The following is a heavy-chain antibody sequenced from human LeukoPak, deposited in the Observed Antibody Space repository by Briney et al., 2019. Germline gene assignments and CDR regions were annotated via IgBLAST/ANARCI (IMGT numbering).Heavy chain of an antibody. D-gene: IGHD6-13*01. CDR1: GFTFRSYG. V-gene: IGHV3-33*01. J-gene: IGHJ4*02. Sequence: GGSLRLSCAASGFTFRSYGMHWVRQAPGKGLEWVAVIWYDGSNEYYADSVKGRFTISRNNSENTLHLQMNSLRAEDTAVYYCARDSRAAAGTLSLDYWGQGTLVTVSS. CDR2: IWYDGSNE. CDR3: ARDSRAAAGTLSLDY.